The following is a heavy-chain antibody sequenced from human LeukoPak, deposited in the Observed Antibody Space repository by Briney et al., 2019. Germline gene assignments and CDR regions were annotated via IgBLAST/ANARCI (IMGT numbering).Heavy chain of an antibody. CDR1: GGSISSSGDY. D-gene: IGHD2-15*01. Sequence: SETLSLTCTVPGGSISSSGDYWGWIRQPPGKGLEWFGSFYYSGNTYYNPSLTSRVTISVDTSKNQFSLKLSSVTAADTAVYYCARGYSGGPFDSWGQGTLVTVSS. J-gene: IGHJ4*02. V-gene: IGHV4-39*01. CDR2: FYYSGNT. CDR3: ARGYSGGPFDS.